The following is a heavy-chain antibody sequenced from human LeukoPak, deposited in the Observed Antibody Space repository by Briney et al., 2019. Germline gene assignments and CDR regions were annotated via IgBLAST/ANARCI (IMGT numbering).Heavy chain of an antibody. Sequence: ASVKVSCKASGYTFTGYYMHWVRQAPGQGLEWMGRINPNSGGTNYAQKFQGRVTMTRDTSISTAYMELSRLRSDDTAVYYCARPPAKRYYFDYWGQGTLVTVSS. V-gene: IGHV1-2*06. CDR3: ARPPAKRYYFDY. CDR1: GYTFTGYY. D-gene: IGHD4-17*01. CDR2: INPNSGGT. J-gene: IGHJ4*02.